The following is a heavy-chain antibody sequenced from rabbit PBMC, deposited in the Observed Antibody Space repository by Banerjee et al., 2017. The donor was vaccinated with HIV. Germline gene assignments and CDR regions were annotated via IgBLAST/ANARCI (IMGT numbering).Heavy chain of an antibody. J-gene: IGHJ4*01. D-gene: IGHD1-1*01. Sequence: QEQLKESGGGLVQPGGSLKLSCKASGFDFSYYYMSWVRQAPGRGLELIACIYTTSGSTWYASWVNGRFTISKTSSTTVTLEMTSLTAADTATYFCAKWETTSGYNPNLWGPGTLVTV. CDR1: GFDFSYYY. CDR3: AKWETTSGYNPNL. V-gene: IGHV1S43*01. CDR2: IYTTSGST.